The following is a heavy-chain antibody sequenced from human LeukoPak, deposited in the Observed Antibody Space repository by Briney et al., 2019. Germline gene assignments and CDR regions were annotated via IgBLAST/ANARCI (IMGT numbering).Heavy chain of an antibody. CDR2: INHGEST. D-gene: IGHD3-22*01. J-gene: IGHJ6*02. CDR3: ARGRTYYYDTSGYYPSIYYGMDV. V-gene: IGHV4-34*01. CDR1: GWSFSGYY. Sequence: PSETLSLTCAVSGWSFSGYYWYWIRQPPGKGLEWIGEINHGESTKYNPSLKSRATLSVDTSKNQFSLKLTSVTAADTAVYYCARGRTYYYDTSGYYPSIYYGMDVWGQGTTVIVSS.